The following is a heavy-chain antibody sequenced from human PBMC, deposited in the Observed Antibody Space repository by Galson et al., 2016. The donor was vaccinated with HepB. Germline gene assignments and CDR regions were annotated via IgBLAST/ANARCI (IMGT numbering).Heavy chain of an antibody. D-gene: IGHD3-10*01. Sequence: SLRLSCAVSGFSVSQNYMTWVRQAPEKGLEWLSVIYSGNNAYYADSVKGRFTISRDNFRNTLHLQINSLRAEDTAVYYCARAGSRVGFYLRFGFFDSWGQGTLVTVSS. CDR1: GFSVSQNY. J-gene: IGHJ4*02. CDR2: IYSGNNA. CDR3: ARAGSRVGFYLRFGFFDS. V-gene: IGHV3-53*01.